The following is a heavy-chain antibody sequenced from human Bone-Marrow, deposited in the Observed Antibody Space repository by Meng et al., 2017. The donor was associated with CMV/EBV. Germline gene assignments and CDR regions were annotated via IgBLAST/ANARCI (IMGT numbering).Heavy chain of an antibody. Sequence: GESLKISCAAFRFTLRNYAMTWVRQAPGKGLEWVSTISNVDGGTYYAASVMGRFTVSRDDPKNTLYLQMNFLRAEDTAVYYCAKGYGSGSCVDYWGQGTLVTVSS. CDR1: RFTLRNYA. V-gene: IGHV3-23*01. D-gene: IGHD3-10*01. J-gene: IGHJ4*02. CDR2: ISNVDGGT. CDR3: AKGYGSGSCVDY.